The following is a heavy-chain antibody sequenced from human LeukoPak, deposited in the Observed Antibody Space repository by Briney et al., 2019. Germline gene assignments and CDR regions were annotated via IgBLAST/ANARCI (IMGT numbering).Heavy chain of an antibody. CDR2: INPSGGST. J-gene: IGHJ4*02. V-gene: IGHV1-46*01. CDR3: ARANRYDLYFDY. CDR1: GYTFTSYY. D-gene: IGHD5-12*01. Sequence: ASVKVSCKASGYTFTSYYMHWVRQAPGQGLEWMGIINPSGGSTSYAQKFQGRVTMTRDMSASTVYMELSSLRSEDMAVYYCARANRYDLYFDYWGQGTLVTVSS.